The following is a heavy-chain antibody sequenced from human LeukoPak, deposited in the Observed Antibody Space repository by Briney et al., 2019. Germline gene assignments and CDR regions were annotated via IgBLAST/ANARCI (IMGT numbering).Heavy chain of an antibody. V-gene: IGHV4-34*01. Sequence: SETLSLTCAVYGGSFSGYYWSWIRQPPGKGLEWIGEINHSGSTNYNPSLKSRVTISVDTSKNQFSLKLSSVTAAETAVYYCARVKKGPRLVPFDYWGQGTLVTVSS. J-gene: IGHJ4*02. D-gene: IGHD3-22*01. CDR3: ARVKKGPRLVPFDY. CDR2: INHSGST. CDR1: GGSFSGYY.